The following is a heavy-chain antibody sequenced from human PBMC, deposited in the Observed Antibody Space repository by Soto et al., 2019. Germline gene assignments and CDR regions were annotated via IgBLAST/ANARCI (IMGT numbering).Heavy chain of an antibody. Sequence: LRLSCAASGFTFSNAWMSWVRQAPGKGLEWVGRIKSKTDGGTTDYAAPVKGRFTISRDDSKNTLYLQMNSLKTEDIAVYYCTTDPSDDFWSGYFDYWGQGTLVTVSS. CDR3: TTDPSDDFWSGYFDY. V-gene: IGHV3-15*01. J-gene: IGHJ4*02. CDR2: IKSKTDGGTT. D-gene: IGHD3-3*01. CDR1: GFTFSNAW.